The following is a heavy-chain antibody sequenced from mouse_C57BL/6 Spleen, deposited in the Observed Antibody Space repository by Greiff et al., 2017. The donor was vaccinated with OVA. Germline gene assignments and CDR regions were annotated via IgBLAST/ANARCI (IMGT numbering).Heavy chain of an antibody. CDR2: IRSKSNNYAT. CDR1: GFSFNTYA. D-gene: IGHD2-5*01. V-gene: IGHV10-1*01. J-gene: IGHJ3*01. Sequence: EVNLVESGGGLVQPKGSLKLSCAASGFSFNTYAMNWVRQAPGKGLEWVARIRSKSNNYATYYADSVKDRFTISRDDSESMLYLQMNNLKTEDTAMYYCVGDYSNYAWFAYWGQGTLVTVSA. CDR3: VGDYSNYAWFAY.